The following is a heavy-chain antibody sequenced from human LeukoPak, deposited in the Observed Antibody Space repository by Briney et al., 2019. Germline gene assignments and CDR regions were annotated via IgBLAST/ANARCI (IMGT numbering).Heavy chain of an antibody. CDR2: ISVIGGRT. CDR1: GFTFSSYA. CDR3: AKGDWGFPVDY. J-gene: IGHJ4*02. V-gene: IGHV3-23*01. Sequence: GGSLRLSCAASGFTFSSYAMSWVRQAPGMGLEWVSGISVIGGRTNYADSVKGRFTISRDNSKNTLYLRMNSLRAEDTAVYYCAKGDWGFPVDYWGQGTLVTVSS. D-gene: IGHD7-27*01.